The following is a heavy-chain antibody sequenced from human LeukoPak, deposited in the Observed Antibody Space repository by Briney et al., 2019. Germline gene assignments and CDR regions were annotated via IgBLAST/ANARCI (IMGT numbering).Heavy chain of an antibody. Sequence: PGGSLRLSCAASGFTFSSRWMSWVRQAPGKGLEWVANIKPDGSEKYPVDSVKGRFTVTRDNARNTLYLQMSRLRDDDSAVYYCARAPAFGTVDYWGQGTLVTVSS. V-gene: IGHV3-7*01. D-gene: IGHD3-16*01. CDR2: IKPDGSEK. CDR3: ARAPAFGTVDY. J-gene: IGHJ4*02. CDR1: GFTFSSRW.